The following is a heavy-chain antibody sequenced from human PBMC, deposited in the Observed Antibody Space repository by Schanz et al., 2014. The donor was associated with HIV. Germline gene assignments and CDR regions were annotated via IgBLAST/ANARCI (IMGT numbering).Heavy chain of an antibody. Sequence: EVQLLESGGGLVQPGGSLRLSCAASGFTFTDNYMSWIRQAPGKGLDWVSTISGSDGDTYYADSVKGRFTISRDNSRNALYLHMNSLRADDTAIYYCVKAYSSGFSGAGSWGQGALVTVSS. D-gene: IGHD5-18*01. CDR3: VKAYSSGFSGAGS. CDR1: GFTFTDNY. CDR2: ISGSDGDT. J-gene: IGHJ5*02. V-gene: IGHV3-23*01.